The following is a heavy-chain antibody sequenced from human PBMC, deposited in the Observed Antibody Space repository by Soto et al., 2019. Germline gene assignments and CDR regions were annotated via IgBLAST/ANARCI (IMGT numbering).Heavy chain of an antibody. J-gene: IGHJ4*02. CDR1: GGSISSYY. Sequence: SETLSLTCTVSGGSISSYYWSWIRQPAGKGLEWIGRIYYSGSINYNPSLKSRVTISEDTSKNQFSLKMSSVTAADTAVYYCAREIAVAGTHYFDYWGQGTLVTVSS. D-gene: IGHD6-19*01. CDR2: IYYSGSI. CDR3: AREIAVAGTHYFDY. V-gene: IGHV4-4*07.